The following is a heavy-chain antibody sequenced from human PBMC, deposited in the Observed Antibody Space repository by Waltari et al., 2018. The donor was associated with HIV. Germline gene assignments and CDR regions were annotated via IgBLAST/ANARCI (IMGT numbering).Heavy chain of an antibody. CDR2: IWSDGYNK. Sequence: QVYLMESGGGVVQPGGSLKRSWSASGFTFSSYGMHWVRQAPGKGLEWVAVIWSDGYNKFYADSVRGRFTFSRDNSKYTLSLQMNSLRAEDTALYYCVKERGPFNGFDIWGQGTMVTVSS. D-gene: IGHD3-16*01. CDR3: VKERGPFNGFDI. V-gene: IGHV3-33*06. J-gene: IGHJ3*02. CDR1: GFTFSSYG.